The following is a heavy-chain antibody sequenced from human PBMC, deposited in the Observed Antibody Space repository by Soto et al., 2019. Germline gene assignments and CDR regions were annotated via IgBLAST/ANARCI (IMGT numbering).Heavy chain of an antibody. V-gene: IGHV4-34*01. J-gene: IGHJ5*02. Sequence: SETLSLTCAVYGWSFSGYYWSWIRQPPGKGLEWIGEINHSGSTNYNPSLKSRVTISVDTSKNQFSLTLTSVTAADTAVYYCARQCRGVTCHWFVPWGQGALVTVS. CDR2: INHSGST. CDR3: ARQCRGVTCHWFVP. D-gene: IGHD2-15*01. CDR1: GWSFSGYY.